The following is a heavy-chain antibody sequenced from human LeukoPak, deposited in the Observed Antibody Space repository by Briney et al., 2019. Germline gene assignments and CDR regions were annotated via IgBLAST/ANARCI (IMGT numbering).Heavy chain of an antibody. V-gene: IGHV1-46*01. CDR2: VNPSGGST. D-gene: IGHD3-22*01. J-gene: IGHJ4*02. Sequence: ASVKVSCKASGYTFTSYYMHWVRQAPGQGLEWMGIVNPSGGSTSYAQKFQGRVTMTRDTSTSTVYMELSSLRAEDTAVYYCARNANYYDSSGYYFFFDYWGQGTLVTVSS. CDR3: ARNANYYDSSGYYFFFDY. CDR1: GYTFTSYY.